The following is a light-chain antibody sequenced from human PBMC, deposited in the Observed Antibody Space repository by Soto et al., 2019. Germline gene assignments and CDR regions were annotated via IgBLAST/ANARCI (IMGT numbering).Light chain of an antibody. CDR1: QLVRNND. CDR3: QQYGSSPWT. J-gene: IGKJ1*01. V-gene: IGKV3-20*01. CDR2: GTP. Sequence: ETVLTQSPGSLSLSVRDRTTLSCTLRQLVRNNDLAWYQQILIQPSTLPISGTPNGATGIPDRFSGSGSGTDFTLNISRVEAEDFVIYYCQQYGSSPWTFGQGTKVDIK.